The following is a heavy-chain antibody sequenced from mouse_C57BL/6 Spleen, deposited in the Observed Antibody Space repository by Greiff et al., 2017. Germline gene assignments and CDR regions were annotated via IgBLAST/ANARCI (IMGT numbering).Heavy chain of an antibody. CDR3: ARDSNYLAWFAY. Sequence: QVPLQQSGAELVRPGTSVTVSCKASGYAFTNYLIEWVKQRPGQGLEWIGVINPGSGGTNYHEKFKGKATLTADKSSSTAYMQLSSLTSEDSAVYFCARDSNYLAWFAYWGQGTLVTVSA. CDR2: INPGSGGT. CDR1: GYAFTNYL. D-gene: IGHD2-5*01. J-gene: IGHJ3*01. V-gene: IGHV1-54*01.